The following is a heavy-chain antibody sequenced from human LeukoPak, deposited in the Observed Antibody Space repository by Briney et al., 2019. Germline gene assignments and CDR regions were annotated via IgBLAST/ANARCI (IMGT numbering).Heavy chain of an antibody. D-gene: IGHD5-12*01. CDR3: ARLGSFFDY. V-gene: IGHV4-59*01. CDR1: GGSMSGYY. CDR2: IYYIGST. J-gene: IGHJ4*02. Sequence: PSETLSLTCTVSGGSMSGYYWSWIRQPPGKGLEWIGYIYYIGSTNYNPSLKSRVTISVDTSKNQFSLKLSSVTAADTAVYYCARLGSFFDYWGQGTLVTVSS.